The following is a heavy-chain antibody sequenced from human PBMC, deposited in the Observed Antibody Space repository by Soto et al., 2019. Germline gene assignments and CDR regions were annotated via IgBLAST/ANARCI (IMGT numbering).Heavy chain of an antibody. V-gene: IGHV3-48*02. J-gene: IGHJ4*02. CDR2: ISSSSSTI. CDR3: ARVDGDYYDSSGYWDRVSGY. Sequence: GGSLRLSCAASGFTFSSYSMNWVRQAPGKGLEWVSYISSSSSTIYYADSVKGRFTISRDNAKNSLYLQMNSLRDEDTAVYYCARVDGDYYDSSGYWDRVSGYWGQGTLVTVSS. CDR1: GFTFSSYS. D-gene: IGHD3-22*01.